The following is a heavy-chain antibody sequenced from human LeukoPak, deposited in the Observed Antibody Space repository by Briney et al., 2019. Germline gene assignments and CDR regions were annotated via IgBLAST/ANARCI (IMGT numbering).Heavy chain of an antibody. J-gene: IGHJ2*01. CDR3: ASAGYCGGDCYHPDWYFDL. V-gene: IGHV4-59*01. Sequence: SETLSLTCTVSGGSISSYYWSWIRQPPGKGLEWIGYIYYSGSTNYNPSLKSRVTISVDTSKNQFSLKLSSVTAADTAVYYCASAGYCGGDCYHPDWYFDLWGRGTLVTVSS. D-gene: IGHD2-21*02. CDR1: GGSISSYY. CDR2: IYYSGST.